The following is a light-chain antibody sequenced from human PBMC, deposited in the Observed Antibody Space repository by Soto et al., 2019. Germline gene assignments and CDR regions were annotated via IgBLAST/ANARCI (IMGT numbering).Light chain of an antibody. CDR1: SSDVGGYNY. CDR3: SSYAGRNIVV. Sequence: QSVLTQPPSASGSPGQSVTISCTGTSSDVGGYNYVSWYQQHPGKAPKLMIYEVNKRPSGVPDRFSGSKSGNTASLTVSGLQAEDEADYYCSSYAGRNIVVFGGGTKVTVL. J-gene: IGLJ2*01. CDR2: EVN. V-gene: IGLV2-8*01.